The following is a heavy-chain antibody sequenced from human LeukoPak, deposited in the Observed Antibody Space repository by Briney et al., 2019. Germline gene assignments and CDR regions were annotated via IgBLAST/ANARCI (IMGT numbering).Heavy chain of an antibody. CDR3: ARGSWNLGAFDI. Sequence: SQTLSLTCTVSGGSISSGGYYWSWIRQHPGKGLEWIGYIYYSGSTYYNPSLKSRVTISVDTSKNQFSLKLSSVTAADTAVYYCARGSWNLGAFDIWGQGTMVTVSS. CDR1: GGSISSGGYY. CDR2: IYYSGST. D-gene: IGHD1-7*01. J-gene: IGHJ3*02. V-gene: IGHV4-31*03.